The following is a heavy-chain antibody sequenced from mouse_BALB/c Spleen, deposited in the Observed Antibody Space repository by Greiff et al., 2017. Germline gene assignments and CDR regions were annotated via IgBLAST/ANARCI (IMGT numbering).Heavy chain of an antibody. J-gene: IGHJ2*01. D-gene: IGHD1-2*01. Sequence: VQLQQSGAELVKPGASVKLSCTASGFNIKDTYMHWVKQRPEQGLEWIGRIDPANGNTKYDPKFQGKATITADTSSNTAYLQLSSLTSEDTAVYYCARGYGYVGYYLDYWGQGTTLTGSS. CDR3: ARGYGYVGYYLDY. CDR2: IDPANGNT. CDR1: GFNIKDTY. V-gene: IGHV14-3*02.